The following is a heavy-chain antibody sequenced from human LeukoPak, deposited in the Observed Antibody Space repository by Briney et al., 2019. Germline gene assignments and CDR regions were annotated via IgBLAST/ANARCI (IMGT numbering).Heavy chain of an antibody. Sequence: SGGSLRLSCAASGFTFSSYSMNWVRQAPGKGLEWVSSISSSSSYIYYADSVKGRFTISRDNAKNSLYLQMNSLRAEDTAVYYCARDLQLWSKKDAFDIWGQGTMVTVSS. J-gene: IGHJ3*02. CDR3: ARDLQLWSKKDAFDI. CDR2: ISSSSSYI. D-gene: IGHD5-18*01. CDR1: GFTFSSYS. V-gene: IGHV3-21*01.